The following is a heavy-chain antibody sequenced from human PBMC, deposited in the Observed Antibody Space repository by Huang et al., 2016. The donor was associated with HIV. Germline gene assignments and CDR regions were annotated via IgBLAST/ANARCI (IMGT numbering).Heavy chain of an antibody. J-gene: IGHJ4*02. CDR3: ARKGIASAGTGDLFDS. Sequence: QVQLQESGPGLVKPSQSLSLTCTVSGGSINRGGYYWSWIRQPPGKGLQWIGYIHYSGTTYYNACLKSRLTMSIDTSKDEFSLKLSSVTAADTAIYYCARKGIASAGTGDLFDSWGQGTMVTVSS. V-gene: IGHV4-30-4*08. CDR2: IHYSGTT. CDR1: GGSINRGGYY. D-gene: IGHD6-13*01.